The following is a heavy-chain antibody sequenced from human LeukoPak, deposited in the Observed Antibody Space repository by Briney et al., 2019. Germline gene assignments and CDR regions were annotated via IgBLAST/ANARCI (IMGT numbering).Heavy chain of an antibody. CDR2: INSDGSST. D-gene: IGHD2/OR15-2a*01. V-gene: IGHV3-74*01. J-gene: IGHJ4*02. CDR1: GFTFNNYW. CDR3: AGLRNRDSDY. Sequence: GGSLRLSCAASGFTFNNYWMHWVRQAPGKGLVWVSRINSDGSSTSYADSVKGRFTISRDNAKNTLYLQMNSLRAEDTAIYYCAGLRNRDSDYWGQGTLVTVSS.